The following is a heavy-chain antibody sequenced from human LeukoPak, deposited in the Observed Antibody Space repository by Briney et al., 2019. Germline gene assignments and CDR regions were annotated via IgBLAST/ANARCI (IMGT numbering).Heavy chain of an antibody. CDR3: ARDPDSSGYYYGPGYFDY. Sequence: GGSLRLSCAASGFTFSSYSMNWVRQAPGKGLEWVSSISSSSSYIYYADSVKGRFTISRDNAKNSLYLQMNSLRAEDTAVYYCARDPDSSGYYYGPGYFDYWGQGTLVTVSS. J-gene: IGHJ4*02. D-gene: IGHD3-22*01. CDR1: GFTFSSYS. V-gene: IGHV3-21*01. CDR2: ISSSSSYI.